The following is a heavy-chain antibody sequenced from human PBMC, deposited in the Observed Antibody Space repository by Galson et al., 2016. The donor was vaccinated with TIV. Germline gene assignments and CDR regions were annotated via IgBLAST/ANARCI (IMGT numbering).Heavy chain of an antibody. J-gene: IGHJ4*02. Sequence: LRLSCAASGFTFSTYAMSWVRQAPEKGLEWVSSISGSGGDTYYADSVKGRFTISRDNSKNTVYLQMNSLIADDTAFYYCAKNSEWLRWYYFDYWGQGTLVTVSS. CDR2: ISGSGGDT. CDR1: GFTFSTYA. CDR3: AKNSEWLRWYYFDY. D-gene: IGHD5-12*01. V-gene: IGHV3-23*01.